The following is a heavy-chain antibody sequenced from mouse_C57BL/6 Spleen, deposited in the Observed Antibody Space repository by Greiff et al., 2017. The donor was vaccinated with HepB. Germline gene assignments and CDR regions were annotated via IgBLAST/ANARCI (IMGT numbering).Heavy chain of an antibody. CDR1: GFNIKDYY. J-gene: IGHJ2*01. CDR3: ARGGDYGSSDY. V-gene: IGHV14-2*01. D-gene: IGHD1-1*01. Sequence: EVQLQQSGAELVKPGASVKLSCTASGFNIKDYYMHWVKQRTEQGLEWIGRIDPEDGDTKYAPKFQGKATITADTSSNTAYLQLSSLTSEDTAVYYWARGGDYGSSDYGGQGTTLTVSS. CDR2: IDPEDGDT.